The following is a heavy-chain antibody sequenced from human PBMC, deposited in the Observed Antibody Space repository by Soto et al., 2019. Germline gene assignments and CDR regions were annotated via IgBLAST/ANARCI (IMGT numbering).Heavy chain of an antibody. Sequence: EGSLRLSCAASGFTFSSYEMHWVRQATGKGLEWVSAIGTAGDTYYPGSVKGRFTISRENAKNSLYLQMNSLRAGDTAVYYCARSPPGGYHYYYDLDVWGQGTTVTVSS. V-gene: IGHV3-13*04. D-gene: IGHD3-22*01. CDR2: IGTAGDT. CDR1: GFTFSSYE. J-gene: IGHJ6*02. CDR3: ARSPPGGYHYYYDLDV.